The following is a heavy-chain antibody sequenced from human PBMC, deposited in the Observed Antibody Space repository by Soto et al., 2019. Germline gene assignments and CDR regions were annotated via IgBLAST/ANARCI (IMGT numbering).Heavy chain of an antibody. D-gene: IGHD3-10*02. CDR3: ARYVPLATPGPQCVDV. CDR1: GGSVRSGNYY. J-gene: IGHJ6*02. V-gene: IGHV4-61*01. Sequence: SETLSLTCTVSGGSVRSGNYYWSWIRQPPGKEPEWIGNVYYSGSTKYNPSLESRVTISVDTSKNQFFLELSSVTAADTAMYYCARYVPLATPGPQCVDVWGQGTTVTVSS. CDR2: VYYSGST.